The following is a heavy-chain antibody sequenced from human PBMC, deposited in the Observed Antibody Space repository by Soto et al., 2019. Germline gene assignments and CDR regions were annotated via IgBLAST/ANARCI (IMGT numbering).Heavy chain of an antibody. CDR3: ARDEGRDYYGSGSYYYYGMDV. Sequence: GASVKVSCKASGYTFTSYGISWVRQAPGQGLEWMGWISAYNGNTNYAQKLQGRVTMTTDTSTSTAYMELRSLRSDDTAVYYCARDEGRDYYGSGSYYYYGMDVWGQGTTVTVSS. CDR1: GYTFTSYG. D-gene: IGHD3-10*01. CDR2: ISAYNGNT. V-gene: IGHV1-18*01. J-gene: IGHJ6*02.